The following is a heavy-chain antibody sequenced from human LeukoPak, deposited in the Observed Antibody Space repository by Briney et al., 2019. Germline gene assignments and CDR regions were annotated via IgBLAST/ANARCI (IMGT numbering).Heavy chain of an antibody. CDR1: GGSFSGYY. Sequence: PSETLSLTCAVYGGSFSGYYWSWIRQPPGKGLEWIGEINHSGSTNYNPSLKSRVTISVDTSKNQFSLKLSSVTAADTAVYYCAKEYDSSGYYYYIGYWGQGTLVTVSS. D-gene: IGHD3-22*01. V-gene: IGHV4-34*01. J-gene: IGHJ4*02. CDR2: INHSGST. CDR3: AKEYDSSGYYYYIGY.